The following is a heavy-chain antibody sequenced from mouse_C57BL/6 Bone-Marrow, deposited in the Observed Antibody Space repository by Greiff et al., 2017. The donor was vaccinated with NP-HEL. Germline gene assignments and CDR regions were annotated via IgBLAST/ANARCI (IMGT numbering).Heavy chain of an antibody. CDR3: ARERWLFAY. Sequence: QVQLKQSGAELMKPGASVKLSCKATGYTFTGYWIEWVKQRHGHGLEWIGEILPGSGSTNYNEKFKGKATITADTSASTAYMQRSSLTTEDSAIYYCARERWLFAYWGQGTLVTVSA. V-gene: IGHV1-9*01. J-gene: IGHJ3*01. CDR2: ILPGSGST. CDR1: GYTFTGYW. D-gene: IGHD2-3*01.